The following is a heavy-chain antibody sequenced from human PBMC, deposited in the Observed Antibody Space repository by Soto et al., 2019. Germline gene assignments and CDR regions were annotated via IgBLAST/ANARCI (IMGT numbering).Heavy chain of an antibody. CDR1: GFTFTSSA. CDR2: IVVGSGNT. Sequence: SLKVSCKASGFTFTSSAVQWVRQARGQRLEWIGWIVVGSGNTNYAQKFQERVTITRDMSTSTAYMELSSLRSEDTAVYYCAADEFYDSSGYPLDYWGQGTLVTVSS. J-gene: IGHJ4*02. V-gene: IGHV1-58*01. CDR3: AADEFYDSSGYPLDY. D-gene: IGHD3-22*01.